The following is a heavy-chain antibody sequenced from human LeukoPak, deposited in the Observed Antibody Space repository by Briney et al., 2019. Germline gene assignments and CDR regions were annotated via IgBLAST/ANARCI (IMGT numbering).Heavy chain of an antibody. V-gene: IGHV1-69*13. CDR1: GGTFRSFA. Sequence: SVKVSCKASGGTFRSFAISWVRQAPGQGLEWMGGIIPIFRTANYAQKFQGRVTITADESTSTAYMELSSLRSEDTAVYYCARVGTGNGDYYYYGMDVWGQGTTVTVSS. CDR2: IIPIFRTA. D-gene: IGHD3/OR15-3a*01. CDR3: ARVGTGNGDYYYYGMDV. J-gene: IGHJ6*02.